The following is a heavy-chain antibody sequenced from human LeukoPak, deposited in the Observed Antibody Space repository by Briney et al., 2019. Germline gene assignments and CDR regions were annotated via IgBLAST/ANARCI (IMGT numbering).Heavy chain of an antibody. V-gene: IGHV1-69*06. Sequence: ASVKVSCKASGGTFSSYAISWVRQAPGQGLEWMGGIIPIFGTANYAQKSQGRVTITADKSTSTAYMELSSLRSDDTAVYYCARSGRGTYYYFDLWGQGTLVTVSS. J-gene: IGHJ4*02. CDR3: ARSGRGTYYYFDL. CDR1: GGTFSSYA. D-gene: IGHD1-26*01. CDR2: IIPIFGTA.